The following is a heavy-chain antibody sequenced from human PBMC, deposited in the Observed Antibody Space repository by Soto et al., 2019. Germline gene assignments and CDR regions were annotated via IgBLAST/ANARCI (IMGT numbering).Heavy chain of an antibody. CDR1: GLTFSSYA. D-gene: IGHD3-3*01. V-gene: IGHV3-23*01. CDR3: SKDLEIRGYYSQDY. Sequence: PGESLRISCAASGLTFSSYAMSWVRQAPGKGLEWVSAISDSGSRTYYADSVKGRFAISRDNSKNTLYLQMDSLRLDDTAVYYCSKDLEIRGYYSQDYWGQGTLVTVSS. CDR2: ISDSGSRT. J-gene: IGHJ4*02.